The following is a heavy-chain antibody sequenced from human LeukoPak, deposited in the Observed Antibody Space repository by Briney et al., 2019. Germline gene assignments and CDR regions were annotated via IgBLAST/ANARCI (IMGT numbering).Heavy chain of an antibody. Sequence: GGSLRLSCAASGFTLSSYWMIWVRQAPGKGLEWVANIKQDGSEISYVDSVKGRFTISRDNDKNSLYLQMNSLRAEDTAVYYCVRGNPFGGYWGQGTLVTVSS. D-gene: IGHD2-15*01. V-gene: IGHV3-7*03. J-gene: IGHJ4*02. CDR1: GFTLSSYW. CDR3: VRGNPFGGY. CDR2: IKQDGSEI.